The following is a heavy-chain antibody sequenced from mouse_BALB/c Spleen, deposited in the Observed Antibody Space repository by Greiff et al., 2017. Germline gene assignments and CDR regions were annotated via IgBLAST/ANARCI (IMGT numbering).Heavy chain of an antibody. CDR2: IWGDGST. J-gene: IGHJ4*01. V-gene: IGHV2-6-7*01. D-gene: IGHD2-10*02. CDR3: AREYGKGYYAMDY. Sequence: QVKLMESGPGLVAPSQSLSITCTVPGFSLTGYGVNWVRQPPGKGLEWLGMIWGDGSTDYNSALKSRLSISKDNSKSQVFLKMNSLQTDDTARYYCAREYGKGYYAMDYWGQGTSVTVSS. CDR1: GFSLTGYG.